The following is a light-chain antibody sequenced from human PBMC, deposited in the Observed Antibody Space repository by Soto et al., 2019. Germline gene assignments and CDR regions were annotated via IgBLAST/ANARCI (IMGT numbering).Light chain of an antibody. CDR2: GAS. V-gene: IGKV3-15*01. CDR1: QSVSSN. J-gene: IGKJ1*01. CDR3: QQYNSFRT. Sequence: EIVMTQSPATLSVSPGERATLSCRASQSVSSNLAWYQQKPGQAPRLLIYGASTRATGIPARFSGSGSGTDFTLTISCLQSEDFATYYCQQYNSFRTFGQGTKVDIK.